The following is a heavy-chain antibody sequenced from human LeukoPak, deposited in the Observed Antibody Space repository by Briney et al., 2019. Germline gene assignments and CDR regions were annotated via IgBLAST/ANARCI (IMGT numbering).Heavy chain of an antibody. J-gene: IGHJ4*02. D-gene: IGHD3-10*01. CDR3: ARLSLWFGEPLDY. V-gene: IGHV4-39*07. Sequence: SETLSLTCTVSGGSISSSSYYWGWIRQPPGKGLEWIGEINHSGSTNYNPSLKSRVTISVDTSKNQFSLKLSSVTAADTAVYYCARLSLWFGEPLDYWGQGTLVTVSS. CDR2: INHSGST. CDR1: GGSISSSSYY.